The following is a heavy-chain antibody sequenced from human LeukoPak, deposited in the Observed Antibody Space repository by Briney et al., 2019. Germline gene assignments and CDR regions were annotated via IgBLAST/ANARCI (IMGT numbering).Heavy chain of an antibody. Sequence: ASVKVSCKASGGTFSSYAISWVRQAPGQGLEWMGGIIPMFNTTKYAQKFQDRVTITADKSTSTAYMELSSRRSEDTAVYYCVEGGIAPLNWFDPWGQGTLVTVSS. CDR3: VEGGIAPLNWFDP. CDR2: IIPMFNTT. CDR1: GGTFSSYA. V-gene: IGHV1-69*06. D-gene: IGHD6-13*01. J-gene: IGHJ5*02.